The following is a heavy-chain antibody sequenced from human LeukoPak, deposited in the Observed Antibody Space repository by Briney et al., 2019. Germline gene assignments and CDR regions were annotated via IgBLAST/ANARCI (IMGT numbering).Heavy chain of an antibody. V-gene: IGHV3-48*03. CDR3: ARESTWDAFDV. Sequence: PGRSLRLSCAASGFTFSTYEMNWVRQAPGKGLEWVSYISISGNTIDYAGSVKGRFTMSRDIAKNSLYLQMNSLGPEDTAVYYCARESTWDAFDVWGQGTMVTVSS. CDR1: GFTFSTYE. CDR2: ISISGNTI. J-gene: IGHJ3*01.